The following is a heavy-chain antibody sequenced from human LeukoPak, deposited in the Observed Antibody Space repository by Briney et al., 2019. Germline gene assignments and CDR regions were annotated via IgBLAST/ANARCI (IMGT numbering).Heavy chain of an antibody. CDR2: IIPIFGTA. CDR3: ARDGYYDSSGYYVY. V-gene: IGHV1-69*13. CDR1: GGTFSSYA. Sequence: SVKVSCKASGGTFSSYAISWGRKAPGQGLEWMGGIIPIFGTANYAQKFQGRVTITADESTSTAYMELSSLRSEDTAVYYCARDGYYDSSGYYVYWGQGTLVTVSS. J-gene: IGHJ4*02. D-gene: IGHD3-22*01.